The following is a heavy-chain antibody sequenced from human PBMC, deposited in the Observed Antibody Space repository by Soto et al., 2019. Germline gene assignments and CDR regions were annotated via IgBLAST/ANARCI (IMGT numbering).Heavy chain of an antibody. CDR1: GDSLSSGGYY. J-gene: IGHJ6*02. CDR2: IYYSGST. Sequence: QVRLQESGPGLVRPSQTLSLTCTVSGDSLSSGGYYCSWIRQLPGKGLEWIGFIYYSGSTFYNPSLRSRVTSSADASKNQISLKLSSVTAAETAVYYCAKTKTPHVRNGMDVWGQGTTVTVSS. CDR3: AKTKTPHVRNGMDV. D-gene: IGHD2-8*01. V-gene: IGHV4-31*04.